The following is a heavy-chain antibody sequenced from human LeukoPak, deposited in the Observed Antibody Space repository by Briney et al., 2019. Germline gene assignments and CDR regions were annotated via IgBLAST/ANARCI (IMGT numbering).Heavy chain of an antibody. CDR2: INTNTGNP. D-gene: IGHD6-19*01. Sequence: ASVKVSCKASGYTFTSYDINWVRQATGQGLEWMGWINTNTGNPTYAQGFTGRFVFSLDTSVSTAYLQISSLRAEDTAVYYCARYTSGYYRWFDPWGQGTLVTVSS. J-gene: IGHJ5*02. CDR3: ARYTSGYYRWFDP. CDR1: GYTFTSYD. V-gene: IGHV7-4-1*02.